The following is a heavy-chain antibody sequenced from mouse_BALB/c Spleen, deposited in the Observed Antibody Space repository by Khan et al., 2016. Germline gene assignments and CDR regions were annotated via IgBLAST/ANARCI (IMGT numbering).Heavy chain of an antibody. J-gene: IGHJ1*01. CDR1: GYTFTNYG. CDR3: ARYRYYYGSSRYFDV. CDR2: LNTYSGES. V-gene: IGHV9-3-1*01. D-gene: IGHD1-1*01. Sequence: QIQLVQSGPELKRPGKTVKISCKASGYTFTNYGINWVKQAPGKGLKWMGWLNTYSGESSYADDFKGRFAFSLETSANTAYLQINNLKNEDTATEFCARYRYYYGSSRYFDVWGAGTTVTVSS.